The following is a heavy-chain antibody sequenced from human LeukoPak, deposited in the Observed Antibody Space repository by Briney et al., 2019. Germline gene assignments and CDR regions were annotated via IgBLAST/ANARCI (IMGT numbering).Heavy chain of an antibody. CDR3: ARGVYDSSGYYSGLDY. V-gene: IGHV1-18*01. D-gene: IGHD3-22*01. CDR2: ISTYNGNT. CDR1: GYTFTSHG. J-gene: IGHJ4*02. Sequence: ASVKVSCKASGYTFTSHGISWVRQAPGQGLEWMGWISTYNGNTNYAQKLQGRVSMTTDTSTSTAYMELRSLRSDDTAVYYCARGVYDSSGYYSGLDYWGQGTLVTVSS.